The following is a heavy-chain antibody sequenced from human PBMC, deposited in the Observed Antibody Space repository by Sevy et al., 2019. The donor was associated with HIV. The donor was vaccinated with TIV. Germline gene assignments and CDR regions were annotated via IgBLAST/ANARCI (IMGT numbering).Heavy chain of an antibody. J-gene: IGHJ3*02. CDR1: GFTFSSYW. V-gene: IGHV3-7*03. D-gene: IGHD2-2*01. CDR3: ARDGVGDIVVVPAAMWDDAFDI. CDR2: IKQDGSEK. Sequence: GGSVRLSCAASGFTFSSYWMSWVRQAPGKGLEWVANIKQDGSEKYYVDSVKGRFTISRDNAKNSLYLQMNSLRAEDTAVYYCARDGVGDIVVVPAAMWDDAFDIWGQGTMVTVSS.